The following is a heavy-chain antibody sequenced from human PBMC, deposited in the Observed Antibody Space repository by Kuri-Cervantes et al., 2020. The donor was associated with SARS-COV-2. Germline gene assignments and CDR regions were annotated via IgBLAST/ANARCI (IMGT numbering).Heavy chain of an antibody. V-gene: IGHV1-18*04. CDR1: GYPFTSYG. CDR3: ASGVCGGDCYVYYYYYGMDV. Sequence: ASVKVSCNATGYPFTSYGISWVRQAPGQGREGMGWISDYNGNTNYAQKLQGRVTMTTDTSTSKAYMEQRSLRSDDTAVYYCASGVCGGDCYVYYYYYGMDVWGQGTTVTVSS. CDR2: ISDYNGNT. J-gene: IGHJ6*02. D-gene: IGHD2-21*02.